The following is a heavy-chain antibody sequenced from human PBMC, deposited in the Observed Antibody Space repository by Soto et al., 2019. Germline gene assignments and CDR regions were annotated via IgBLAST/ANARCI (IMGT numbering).Heavy chain of an antibody. J-gene: IGHJ4*02. V-gene: IGHV1-18*04. CDR3: ARDNGYYDL. CDR2: ISTYSGNT. Sequence: QFTMVQSGAELKQPGASVKISCKTSGYTFSSYSINWVRQAPGQGLEWMAWISTYSGNTHYAERVQGRVTVTLDKSARTAFMEMRGLTADDTAVYFCARDNGYYDLWGQGTLVTVSS. CDR1: GYTFSSYS.